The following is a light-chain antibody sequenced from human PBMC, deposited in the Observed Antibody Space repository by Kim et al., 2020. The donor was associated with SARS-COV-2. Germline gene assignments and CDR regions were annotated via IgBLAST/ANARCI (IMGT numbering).Light chain of an antibody. J-gene: IGKJ3*01. CDR1: QSVDNY. CDR3: QQRSNWLFT. CDR2: DAS. Sequence: LSPGEGATLSCRASQSVDNYLAWYQQKPGQAPRLLIYDASTRAPGIPARFSGSGSGTDFTLTISSLEPEDFAIYYCQQRSNWLFTFGPGTKVDIK. V-gene: IGKV3-11*01.